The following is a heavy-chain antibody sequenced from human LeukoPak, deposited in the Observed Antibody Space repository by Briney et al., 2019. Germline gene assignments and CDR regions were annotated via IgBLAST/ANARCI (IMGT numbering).Heavy chain of an antibody. J-gene: IGHJ4*02. D-gene: IGHD3-10*01. CDR3: ARDAFLGGHLWFGELWEGHFDY. V-gene: IGHV3-48*04. Sequence: GGSLRLSCAASGFTFSSYSMNWVRQAPGKGLEWVSYISSSSSTIYYADSVKGRFTISRDNAKNSLYLQMNSLRAEDTAVYYCARDAFLGGHLWFGELWEGHFDYWGQGTLVTVSS. CDR1: GFTFSSYS. CDR2: ISSSSSTI.